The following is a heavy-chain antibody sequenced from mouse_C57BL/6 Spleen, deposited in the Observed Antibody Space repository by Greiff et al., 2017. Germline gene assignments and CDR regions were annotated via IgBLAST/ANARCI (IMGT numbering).Heavy chain of an antibody. CDR1: GFTFSSYG. D-gene: IGHD2-4*01. J-gene: IGHJ1*03. CDR3: ARYYDYDEYFDV. V-gene: IGHV5-6*02. CDR2: ISSGGSYT. Sequence: EVKLVESGGDLVKPGGSLKLSCAASGFTFSSYGMSWVRQTPDKRLEWVATISSGGSYTYYPDSVKGRFTISRDNAKNTLYLQMSSLKSEDTAMYYCARYYDYDEYFDVWGTGTTVTVSS.